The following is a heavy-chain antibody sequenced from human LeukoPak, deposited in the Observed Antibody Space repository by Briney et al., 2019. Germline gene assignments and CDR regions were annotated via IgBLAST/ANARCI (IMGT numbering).Heavy chain of an antibody. CDR3: ARSPLGGRGYCSSTSCFRFDY. J-gene: IGHJ4*02. CDR2: ISAYNGNT. D-gene: IGHD2-2*01. V-gene: IGHV1-18*01. CDR1: GYTFTSYG. Sequence: ASVKVSFKASGYTFTSYGISWVRQAPGQGLEWMGWISAYNGNTNYAQKLQGRVTMTTDTSTSTAYMELRSLRSDDTAVYYCARSPLGGRGYCSSTSCFRFDYWGQGTLVTVSS.